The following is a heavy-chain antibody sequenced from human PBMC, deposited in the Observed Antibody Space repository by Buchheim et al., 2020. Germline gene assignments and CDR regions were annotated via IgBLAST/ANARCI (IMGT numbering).Heavy chain of an antibody. V-gene: IGHV3-74*01. CDR1: GFTFSNFW. CDR3: AKMNQLGAYFDY. CDR2: IKGDGSST. Sequence: EVQLVESGGGLVQPGGSLRLSCAASGFTFSNFWMHWVRQAPGKGLVWISRIKGDGSSTSYADSMKGRFTISTDNAKNTLYLQMNSLRAEDTAVYYCAKMNQLGAYFDYWGQGTL. J-gene: IGHJ4*02. D-gene: IGHD1-14*01.